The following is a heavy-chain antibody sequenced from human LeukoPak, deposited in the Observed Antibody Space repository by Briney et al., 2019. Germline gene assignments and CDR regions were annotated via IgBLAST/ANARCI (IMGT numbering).Heavy chain of an antibody. Sequence: PSETLSLTCAVSGGSISDNNWWSWIRQPPGKGLEWIGEIYHGGSTNYNPSLKSRVTISIDKSKNQFSLKLSSVTAADTAVYYCASAEPRGIIWYPYWGQGTLVTVSS. CDR3: ASAEPRGIIWYPY. J-gene: IGHJ4*02. CDR1: GGSISDNNW. D-gene: IGHD6-13*01. V-gene: IGHV4-4*02. CDR2: IYHGGST.